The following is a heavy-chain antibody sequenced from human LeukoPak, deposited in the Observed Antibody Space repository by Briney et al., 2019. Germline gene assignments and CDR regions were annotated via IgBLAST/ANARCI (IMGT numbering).Heavy chain of an antibody. D-gene: IGHD4-17*01. V-gene: IGHV4-4*07. CDR2: IYSTGST. J-gene: IGHJ5*02. Sequence: SETLSLTCTVSGGSISSYYWSWIRQPAGKGLEWIGRIYSTGSTNYNPSLKSRVTMSVDTSKNQFSLKLSSVTAADTAVYYCARDRTTVTTYNWFDPWGQGTLVTVSS. CDR1: GGSISSYY. CDR3: ARDRTTVTTYNWFDP.